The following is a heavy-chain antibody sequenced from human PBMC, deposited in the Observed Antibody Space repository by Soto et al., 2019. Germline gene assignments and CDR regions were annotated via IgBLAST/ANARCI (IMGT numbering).Heavy chain of an antibody. Sequence: ESGGGVVQPGGSLRLSCAASGFTFRHYGLHWVRQAPGKGLEWVAVIFFDGTKKYYADSVKGRITISRDNSNNTLYLQMDSLRAEDTAMYYCARRHAQLSYLDHWGQGTLVTVSS. CDR1: GFTFRHYG. V-gene: IGHV3-33*01. CDR3: ARRHAQLSYLDH. J-gene: IGHJ4*02. D-gene: IGHD1-1*01. CDR2: IFFDGTKK.